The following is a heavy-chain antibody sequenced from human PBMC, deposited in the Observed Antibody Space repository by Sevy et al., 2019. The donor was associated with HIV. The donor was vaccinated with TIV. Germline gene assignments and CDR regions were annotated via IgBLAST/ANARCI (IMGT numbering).Heavy chain of an antibody. V-gene: IGHV4-4*07. J-gene: IGHJ4*02. CDR3: ARDSPRGYSSGWYRREGNYFDY. CDR1: GGSVSRYY. CDR2: IYTSGST. D-gene: IGHD6-19*01. Sequence: SETLSLTCTVSGGSVSRYYWSWIRQPAGKGLEWIGRIYTSGSTNYNPSLKSRVTMSVDTSKNQFSLKLSSVTAADTAVYYCARDSPRGYSSGWYRREGNYFDYWGQGTLVTVSS.